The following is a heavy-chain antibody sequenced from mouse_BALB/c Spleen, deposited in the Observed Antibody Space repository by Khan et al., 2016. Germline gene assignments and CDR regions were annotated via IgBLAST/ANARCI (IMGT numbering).Heavy chain of an antibody. D-gene: IGHD6-1*01. CDR2: IAPGSGST. J-gene: IGHJ4*01. CDR1: GYTFTSYW. Sequence: DLVKPGASVKLSCKASGYTFTSYWINWIKQRPGQGLEWIGRIAPGSGSTYYNEMFKGKATLTVDTSSSTAYIHLSSLSSEDSAVXFCARERTVPLMEYWGQGSSVTVSS. CDR3: ARERTVPLMEY. V-gene: IGHV1S41*01.